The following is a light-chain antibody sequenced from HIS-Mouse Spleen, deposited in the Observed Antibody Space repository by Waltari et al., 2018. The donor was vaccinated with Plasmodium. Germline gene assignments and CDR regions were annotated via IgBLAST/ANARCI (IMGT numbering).Light chain of an antibody. Sequence: IVITQSPANLSVSPGERASLSCRASQIVSSNLAWYQQKPGHAPRRLIYGASSRATGIPARFSGRGSGTEFTLTISSLQSEDFAVYYCQQYNNWSFTFGPGTKVDIK. J-gene: IGKJ3*01. CDR2: GAS. V-gene: IGKV3-15*01. CDR3: QQYNNWSFT. CDR1: QIVSSN.